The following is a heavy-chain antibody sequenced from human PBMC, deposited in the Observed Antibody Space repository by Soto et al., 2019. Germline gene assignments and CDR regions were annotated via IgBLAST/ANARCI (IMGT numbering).Heavy chain of an antibody. J-gene: IGHJ6*03. CDR2: IWYDGSNK. D-gene: IGHD4-17*01. Sequence: GGSLRLSCASSGFTFSSYGMHWVRQAPGKGLEWVAVIWYDGSNKYYADSVKGRFTISRDNSKNTLYLQMNSLRAEDTAVYYCARDSGTVTVYYYYYMDVWGKGTTVTVSS. CDR1: GFTFSSYG. CDR3: ARDSGTVTVYYYYYMDV. V-gene: IGHV3-33*01.